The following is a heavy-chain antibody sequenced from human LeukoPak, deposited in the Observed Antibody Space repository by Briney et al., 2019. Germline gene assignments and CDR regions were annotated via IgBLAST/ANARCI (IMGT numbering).Heavy chain of an antibody. V-gene: IGHV3-23*01. CDR3: AKGGTSSSNWYGGWFDP. J-gene: IGHJ5*02. D-gene: IGHD6-13*01. Sequence: GGSLRLSCAASGFTFSNYAMNWVRQAPGKGLEWVSGIRGSGDSTYYADTVKGRFTISRDNSKSTLYLQVNSLRAEDTAVYYCAKGGTSSSNWYGGWFDPWGQGTLVTVSS. CDR2: IRGSGDST. CDR1: GFTFSNYA.